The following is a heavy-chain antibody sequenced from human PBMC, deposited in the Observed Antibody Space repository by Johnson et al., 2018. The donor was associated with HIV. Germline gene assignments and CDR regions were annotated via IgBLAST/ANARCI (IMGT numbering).Heavy chain of an antibody. CDR1: VLTFDACG. D-gene: IGHD2-21*02. CDR3: ARLSEHIVVVTAWADAFDI. V-gene: IGHV3-20*04. Sequence: VQLVESGGGVVRPGGSLRLPCAASVLTFDACGMSWVRQAPGMGLVWVSGISWNVATPRSADSVKGRFTISSANAKNSLYLQMNSLRAEDTAVYYCARLSEHIVVVTAWADAFDIWGQGTMVTVSS. J-gene: IGHJ3*02. CDR2: ISWNVATP.